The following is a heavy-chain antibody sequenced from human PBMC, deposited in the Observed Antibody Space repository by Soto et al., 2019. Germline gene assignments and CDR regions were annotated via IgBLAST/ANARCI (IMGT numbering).Heavy chain of an antibody. Sequence: QLQLQESGSGLVKPSQTLSLTCAVSGGSISSGGYSWSWIRQPPGKGLEWIGYIYHSGSTYYNPSLKSRVTISVDRSKNQFSLKLSSVTAADTAVYYCARDQDSSGYYSPFAYWGQGTLVTVSS. CDR3: ARDQDSSGYYSPFAY. CDR2: IYHSGST. CDR1: GGSISSGGYS. D-gene: IGHD3-22*01. J-gene: IGHJ4*01. V-gene: IGHV4-30-2*01.